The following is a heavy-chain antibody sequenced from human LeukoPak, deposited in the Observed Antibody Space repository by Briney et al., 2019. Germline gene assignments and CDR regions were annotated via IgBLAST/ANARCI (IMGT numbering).Heavy chain of an antibody. D-gene: IGHD3-22*01. Sequence: GASVKVSCKASGYTFTSYGISWVRQAPGQGLEWMGWISAYNGNTNYAQKLQGRVTMTTETSTSTAYMELRSLRSDDTAVYYCARVGWVYDSSGYPDYWGQGTLVTVSS. CDR1: GYTFTSYG. CDR3: ARVGWVYDSSGYPDY. V-gene: IGHV1-18*01. J-gene: IGHJ4*02. CDR2: ISAYNGNT.